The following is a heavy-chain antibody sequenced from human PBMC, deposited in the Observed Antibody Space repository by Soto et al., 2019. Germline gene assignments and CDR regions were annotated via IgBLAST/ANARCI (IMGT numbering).Heavy chain of an antibody. D-gene: IGHD2-8*01. CDR1: GYSCIKYS. CDR3: AREASVLIQGEKPSRFES. CDR2: ISPYSVYT. J-gene: IGHJ6*04. Sequence: ASVKVSFKVFGYSCIKYSINLLRECPVQGLEWVGGISPYSVYTHSAQKFHGRLNLTTDTAASTAYMELRILRSADTALYYCAREASVLIQGEKPSRFESWGKGNPVTAXS. V-gene: IGHV1-18*01.